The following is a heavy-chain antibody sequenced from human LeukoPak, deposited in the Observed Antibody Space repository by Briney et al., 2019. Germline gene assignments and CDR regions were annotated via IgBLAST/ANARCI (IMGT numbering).Heavy chain of an antibody. D-gene: IGHD6-6*01. J-gene: IGHJ5*02. V-gene: IGHV1-18*01. CDR3: ARVEKIAARPKGSNWFDP. Sequence: ASVKVSCKASGYTFTSYGISWVRQAPGQGLEWIGWISAYNGNTNYAQKLQGRVTMTTDTSTSTAYMELRSLRSDDTAVYYCARVEKIAARPKGSNWFDPWGQGTLVTVSS. CDR2: ISAYNGNT. CDR1: GYTFTSYG.